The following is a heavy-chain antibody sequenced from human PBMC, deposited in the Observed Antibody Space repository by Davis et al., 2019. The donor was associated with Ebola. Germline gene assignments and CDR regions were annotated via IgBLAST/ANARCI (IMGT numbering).Heavy chain of an antibody. CDR2: ISYDGSNK. D-gene: IGHD2/OR15-2a*01. V-gene: IGHV3-30*03. Sequence: GGSLRLSCAASGFTFSSYGMHWVRQAPGKGLEWVAVISYDGSNKYYADSVKGRFTISRDNSKNTLYLQMNSLRAEDTAVYYCCKDYFDYWGQGTLVTVPS. CDR1: GFTFSSYG. J-gene: IGHJ4*02. CDR3: CKDYFDY.